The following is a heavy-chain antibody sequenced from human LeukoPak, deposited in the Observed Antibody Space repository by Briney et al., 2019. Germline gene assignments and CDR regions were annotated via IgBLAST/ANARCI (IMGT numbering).Heavy chain of an antibody. CDR1: GGSFSGYY. Sequence: PSETLSLTCAVYGGSFSGYYWSWIRQPPGKGLEWIGEINHSGSTNYNPSLKSRVTISVDTSKNQFSLKLSSVTAADTAVYYCARGRLPYYDSSGYYRPWGQGTLVTVSS. V-gene: IGHV4-34*01. J-gene: IGHJ5*02. D-gene: IGHD3-22*01. CDR2: INHSGST. CDR3: ARGRLPYYDSSGYYRP.